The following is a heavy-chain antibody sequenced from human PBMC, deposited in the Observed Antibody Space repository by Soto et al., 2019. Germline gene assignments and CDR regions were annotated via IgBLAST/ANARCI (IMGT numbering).Heavy chain of an antibody. V-gene: IGHV3-33*01. J-gene: IGHJ3*02. Sequence: VAVIWYDGSNKYYADSVKGRFTISRDNSKNTLYLQMNSLRAEDTAVYYCARDWYCSSTSCYDAFDIWGQGTMVTVSS. CDR3: ARDWYCSSTSCYDAFDI. D-gene: IGHD2-2*01. CDR2: IWYDGSNK.